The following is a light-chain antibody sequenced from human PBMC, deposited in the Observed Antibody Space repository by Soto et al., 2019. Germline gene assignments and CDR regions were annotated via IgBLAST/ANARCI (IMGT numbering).Light chain of an antibody. CDR1: SPNIGAGYD. Sequence: QSALTQPPSVSGAPGKRVTISCTGSSPNIGAGYDVHWYQQLPGTAPKLLIYGNSNRPSGVPDRFSGSKSGTSASLAITGRQAEDEADYYCQSYDSSLSGLVFGGGTKLTVL. CDR2: GNS. J-gene: IGLJ2*01. CDR3: QSYDSSLSGLV. V-gene: IGLV1-40*01.